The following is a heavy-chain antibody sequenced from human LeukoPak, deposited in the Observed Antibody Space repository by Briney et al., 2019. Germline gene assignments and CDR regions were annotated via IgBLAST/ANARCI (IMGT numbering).Heavy chain of an antibody. CDR3: ARLGVVVPAAVEIAAAENYFDY. CDR2: IYHSGST. J-gene: IGHJ4*02. CDR1: GYSIGSGYY. Sequence: SETLSLTCAVSGYSIGSGYYWGWIRQPPGKGLEWIGSIYHSGSTYYNPSLKSRVTISVDTSKNQFSLKLSSVTAADTAVYYCARLGVVVPAAVEIAAAENYFDYWGQGTLVTVSS. D-gene: IGHD2-2*01. V-gene: IGHV4-38-2*01.